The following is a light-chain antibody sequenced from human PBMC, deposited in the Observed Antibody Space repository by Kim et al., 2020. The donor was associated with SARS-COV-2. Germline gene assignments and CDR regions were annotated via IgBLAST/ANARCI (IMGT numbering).Light chain of an antibody. V-gene: IGKV3-15*01. CDR3: QQYNNWPPWT. CDR2: GAS. J-gene: IGKJ1*01. CDR1: QSVSSK. Sequence: EIVMTQSPVTLSVSPGESATLSCRASQSVSSKLAWFQQKRGQAPRLLIYGASTRATGVPARFSGSGSGTEFTLTISSLQSEDFAIYYCQQYNNWPPWTFGQGTKVDIK.